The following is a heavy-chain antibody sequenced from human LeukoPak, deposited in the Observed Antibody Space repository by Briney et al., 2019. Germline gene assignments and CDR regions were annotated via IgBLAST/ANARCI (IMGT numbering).Heavy chain of an antibody. J-gene: IGHJ3*02. Sequence: PGGSLRLSCAASGFTFSTYAMTWVRQAPGQGLEWVSSIRGSGGSTLYADSVKGRFTTSRDNTRNTLYLQMHSMRTEDTALYYCARDPNGDYIGAFDIWGQGILVTVSS. V-gene: IGHV3-23*01. D-gene: IGHD2-8*01. CDR1: GFTFSTYA. CDR2: IRGSGGST. CDR3: ARDPNGDYIGAFDI.